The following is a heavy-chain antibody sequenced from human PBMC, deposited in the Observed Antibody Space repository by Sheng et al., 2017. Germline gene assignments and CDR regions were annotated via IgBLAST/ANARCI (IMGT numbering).Heavy chain of an antibody. CDR2: ISSSGSTI. D-gene: IGHD2-21*01. Sequence: QVQLVESGGGLVKPGGSLRLSCAASGFTFSDYYMSWIRQAPGKGLEWVSYISSSGSTIYYADSVKGRFTISRDNAKNSLYLQMNSLRAEDTAVYYCARGTYDLAIVVVIAIPAPPDSAWGQGTLVTVSS. J-gene: IGHJ5*02. V-gene: IGHV3-11*04. CDR3: ARGTYDLAIVVVIAIPAPPDSA. CDR1: GFTFSDYY.